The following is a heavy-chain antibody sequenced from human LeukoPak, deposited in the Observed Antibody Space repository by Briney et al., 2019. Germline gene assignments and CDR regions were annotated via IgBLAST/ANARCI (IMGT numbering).Heavy chain of an antibody. Sequence: ASVKVSCKASGYTFTSYGISWVRQAPGQGLEWMGWISAYNGNTNYAQKFQGRVTMTRDTSTSTVYMELSSLRSEDTAVYYCARESDGSGYYSYWGQGTLVTVSS. J-gene: IGHJ4*02. D-gene: IGHD3-22*01. CDR1: GYTFTSYG. V-gene: IGHV1-18*01. CDR2: ISAYNGNT. CDR3: ARESDGSGYYSY.